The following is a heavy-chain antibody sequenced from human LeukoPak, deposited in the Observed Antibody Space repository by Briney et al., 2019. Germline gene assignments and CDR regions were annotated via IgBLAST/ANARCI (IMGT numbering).Heavy chain of an antibody. CDR1: GYRFNNYW. CDR3: ARPGSSGYYGKFDY. CDR2: IHPRDSDT. D-gene: IGHD3-22*01. J-gene: IGHJ4*02. Sequence: GESPKIPCKGSGYRFNNYWNGWVRQIPGKGLEWMRIIHPRDSDTRYSPSFQGQVTISADKSISTAYLQWSSLKASDSAMYYCARPGSSGYYGKFDYWGQGALVTVSS. V-gene: IGHV5-51*01.